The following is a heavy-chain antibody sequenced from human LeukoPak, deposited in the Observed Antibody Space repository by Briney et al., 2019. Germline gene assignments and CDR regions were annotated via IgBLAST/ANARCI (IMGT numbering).Heavy chain of an antibody. CDR2: VRSKADNYAA. CDR1: GFIFSDSH. J-gene: IGHJ4*02. CDR3: SRQVASVHDY. D-gene: IGHD2-15*01. Sequence: GGSLRPSCAASGFIFSDSHMHWVRQASGKGLEWVGHVRSKADNYAAAYAASVKGRFTISRDDSKNTAYLQMNSLGTEDTAVYYCSRQVASVHDYWGQGILVTVSS. V-gene: IGHV3-73*01.